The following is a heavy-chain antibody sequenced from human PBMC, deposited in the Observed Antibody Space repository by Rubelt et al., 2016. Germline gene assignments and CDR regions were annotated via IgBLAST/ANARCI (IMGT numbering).Heavy chain of an antibody. D-gene: IGHD4-17*01. CDR1: GGSFSDYF. Sequence: QVQLQQWGGGLLKPSETLSLTCAVYGGSFSDYFWTWIRQPPGKGLEWIGEINHSGSTNYNPSLKSRVTISVATSKNQFSRKVNSVTAADTAVYYGARRAVTTGLSFWSQGSLVTVSS. V-gene: IGHV4-34*01. CDR2: INHSGST. J-gene: IGHJ4*02. CDR3: ARRAVTTGLSF.